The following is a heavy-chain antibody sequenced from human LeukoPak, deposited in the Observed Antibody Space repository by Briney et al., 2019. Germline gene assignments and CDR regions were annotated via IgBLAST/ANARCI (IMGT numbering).Heavy chain of an antibody. CDR2: VSYSGST. J-gene: IGHJ4*02. CDR1: GDSIRSYY. D-gene: IGHD4-17*01. Sequence: PSETLSLTCSVSGDSIRSYYYNWIRQPPGKELEWIGYVSYSGSTKYNPSLNSRVTLSADTSKNHLSLRLSSVTAADSALYYCAKWHGDWHGFDSWGQGTLVTVSS. CDR3: AKWHGDWHGFDS. V-gene: IGHV4-59*01.